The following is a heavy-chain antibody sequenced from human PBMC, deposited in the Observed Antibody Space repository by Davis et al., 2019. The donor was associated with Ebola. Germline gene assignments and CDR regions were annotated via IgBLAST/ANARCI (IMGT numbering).Heavy chain of an antibody. CDR1: GFTFRSYS. CDR3: ARAIIGAKEVGYYYGLDV. V-gene: IGHV3-7*04. Sequence: PGGSLRLSCAASGFTFRSYSMTWVRQAPGKGLEWVAHVKQDGNDKYYADSVKGRFTFSRDNAKNSLYLQMNSLRGEDTAVYYCARAIIGAKEVGYYYGLDVWGKGTTVTVSS. J-gene: IGHJ6*04. CDR2: VKQDGNDK. D-gene: IGHD3-3*01.